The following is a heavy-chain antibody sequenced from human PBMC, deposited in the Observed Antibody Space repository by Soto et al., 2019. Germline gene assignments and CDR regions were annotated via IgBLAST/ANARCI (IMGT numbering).Heavy chain of an antibody. V-gene: IGHV1-69*13. Sequence: SVKVSCKASGGTFSSYAISWVRQAPGQGLEWMGGIIPTFGTANYAQKFQGRVTITADESTSTAYMELSSLRSEDTAVYYCARGTVGYYDSSGYPQGFDPWGQGTLVTVSS. CDR3: ARGTVGYYDSSGYPQGFDP. D-gene: IGHD3-22*01. CDR2: IIPTFGTA. J-gene: IGHJ5*02. CDR1: GGTFSSYA.